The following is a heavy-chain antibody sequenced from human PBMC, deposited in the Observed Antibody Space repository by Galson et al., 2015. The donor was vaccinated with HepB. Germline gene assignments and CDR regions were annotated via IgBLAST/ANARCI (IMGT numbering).Heavy chain of an antibody. CDR3: ARNCSGTNCQDAFDI. J-gene: IGHJ3*02. CDR1: GHTFLSSG. V-gene: IGHV1-18*01. CDR2: IRAYNGNA. D-gene: IGHD2-2*01. Sequence: SVKVSCKASGHTFLSSGITWVRQAPGQGLEWMGWIRAYNGNADYAQRFQDRVTMTTDTSTTTAYLELRSLRVDDTAVYYCARNCSGTNCQDAFDIWGQGTMVTVSA.